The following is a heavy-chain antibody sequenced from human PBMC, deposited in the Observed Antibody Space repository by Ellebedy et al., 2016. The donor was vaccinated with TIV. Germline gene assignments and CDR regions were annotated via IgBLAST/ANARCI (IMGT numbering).Heavy chain of an antibody. J-gene: IGHJ4*02. D-gene: IGHD6-6*01. V-gene: IGHV1-69*13. Sequence: SVKVSCXASGGTFSSYAISWVRQAPGQGLEWMGGIIPIFGTANYAQKFQGRVTITADESTNTAYMELSSLRSDDTAVYYCARASVSIKESSSSRETNFFDYWGQGTLVTVSS. CDR1: GGTFSSYA. CDR2: IIPIFGTA. CDR3: ARASVSIKESSSSRETNFFDY.